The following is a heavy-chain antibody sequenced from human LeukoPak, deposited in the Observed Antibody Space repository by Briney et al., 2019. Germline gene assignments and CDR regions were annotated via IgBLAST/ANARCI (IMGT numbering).Heavy chain of an antibody. J-gene: IGHJ4*02. V-gene: IGHV3-48*02. Sequence: PGGSLRLSCVVSGITFSGYSMIWVRQAPGKGLEWLSFMTTSGNTIFYAESVKDRFTISRDNAKKSLYLQMNSLRDEDTAVYYCAKPLFGGYYYGPDYWGQGTLVTVSS. CDR3: AKPLFGGYYYGPDY. D-gene: IGHD3-22*01. CDR2: MTTSGNTI. CDR1: GITFSGYS.